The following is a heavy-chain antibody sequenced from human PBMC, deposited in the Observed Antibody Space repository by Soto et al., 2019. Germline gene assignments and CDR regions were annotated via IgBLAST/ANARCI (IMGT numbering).Heavy chain of an antibody. V-gene: IGHV3-66*01. Sequence: PGGSLRLSCAASGFTVSTNYMSWVRQAPGKGLEWVSVIYSGGTTYYADSVKDRFTISRDNSKNTLYLQMNSLRAEDTAVYYCARVNIGWFDPWGQGTLVTVSS. CDR1: GFTVSTNY. J-gene: IGHJ5*02. CDR3: ARVNIGWFDP. CDR2: IYSGGTT.